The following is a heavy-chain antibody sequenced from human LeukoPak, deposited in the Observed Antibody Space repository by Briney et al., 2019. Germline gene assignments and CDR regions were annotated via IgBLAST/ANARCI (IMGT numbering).Heavy chain of an antibody. D-gene: IGHD4-17*01. Sequence: SVKVSCKASGGTLSSYAISWVRQAPGQGLEWMGGIIPIFGTANYAQKFQGRVTITADESTSTAYMELSSLRSEDTAVYYCAREASYGDYEGDYFDYWGQGTLVTVSS. CDR1: GGTLSSYA. J-gene: IGHJ4*02. CDR3: AREASYGDYEGDYFDY. CDR2: IIPIFGTA. V-gene: IGHV1-69*13.